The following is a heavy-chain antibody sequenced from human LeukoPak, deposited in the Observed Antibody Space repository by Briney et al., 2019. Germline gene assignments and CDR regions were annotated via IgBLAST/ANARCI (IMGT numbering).Heavy chain of an antibody. J-gene: IGHJ5*02. V-gene: IGHV1-69*06. CDR3: ARDRWGYWFDP. CDR2: IMPIFGTA. CDR1: GGTFTNYA. Sequence: SVKVSCKASGGTFTNYAINWVRQAPGQGLEWMGGIMPIFGTANFAQRFQGRVSITADKSTSTGSMELSRLRSDDTAVYYCARDRWGYWFDPWGQGTLVTVSS. D-gene: IGHD2-21*01.